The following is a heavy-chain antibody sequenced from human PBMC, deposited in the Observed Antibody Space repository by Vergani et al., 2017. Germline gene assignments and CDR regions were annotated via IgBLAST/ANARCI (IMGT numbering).Heavy chain of an antibody. V-gene: IGHV3-23*01. J-gene: IGHJ4*02. CDR3: ARDRNSWGIKDGSLDY. Sequence: EVRLLQSGGGLGQPGGSLRLSCEASGFSFSSQAMAWVRQAPGKGLEWVAVISGTGGSAYNAKSVKDRFTISRDNSQNTVYLQLKSLSADDTAIYYCARDRNSWGIKDGSLDYWGQGILVTVSS. D-gene: IGHD7-27*01. CDR1: GFSFSSQA. CDR2: ISGTGGSA.